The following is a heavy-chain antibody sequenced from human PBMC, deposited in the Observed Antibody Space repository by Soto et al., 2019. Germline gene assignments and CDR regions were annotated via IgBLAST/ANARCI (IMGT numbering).Heavy chain of an antibody. D-gene: IGHD2-2*01. CDR1: GGTFSSYT. V-gene: IGHV1-69*02. J-gene: IGHJ6*03. Sequence: QVQLVQSGAEVKKPGSSVKVSCKASGGTFSSYTISWVRQAPGQGLEWMGRIIPILGIANYAQKFQGRVTITSDKSTRTAYMELSSLRSEDTAVYYCATGRGCSSTSCYDPYYYYYYYMDVWGKGTTVTVSS. CDR2: IIPILGIA. CDR3: ATGRGCSSTSCYDPYYYYYYYMDV.